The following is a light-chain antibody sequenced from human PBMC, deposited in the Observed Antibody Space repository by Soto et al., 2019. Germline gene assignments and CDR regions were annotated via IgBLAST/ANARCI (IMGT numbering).Light chain of an antibody. Sequence: EIVLTQSPATLSLSPGERATLSCGASQSVGRDYLAWYQQKPGLAPRLLIHGASIRATGIPDRFSGSGSGTDFNLIINRLEPEDFAVYFCQQYASSPLTFGGGTEVEIK. CDR1: QSVGRDY. V-gene: IGKV3D-20*01. CDR2: GAS. J-gene: IGKJ4*01. CDR3: QQYASSPLT.